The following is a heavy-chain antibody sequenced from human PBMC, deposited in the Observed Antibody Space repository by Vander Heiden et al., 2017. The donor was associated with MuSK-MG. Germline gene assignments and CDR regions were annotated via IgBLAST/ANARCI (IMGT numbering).Heavy chain of an antibody. CDR2: IIPILGIA. D-gene: IGHD3-10*01. CDR3: ARESGWFGELSPFDY. CDR1: GGTFSSYT. V-gene: IGHV1-69*08. J-gene: IGHJ4*02. Sequence: QVQLVQSGAEVKKPGSSVKVSCKASGGTFSSYTISWVRQAPGQGLEWMGRIIPILGIANYAQKFQGRVTITADKSTSTAYMELSSLRSEDTAVYYCARESGWFGELSPFDYWGQGTLVTVSS.